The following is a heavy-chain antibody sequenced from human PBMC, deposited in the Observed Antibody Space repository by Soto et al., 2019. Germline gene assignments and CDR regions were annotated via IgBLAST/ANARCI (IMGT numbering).Heavy chain of an antibody. D-gene: IGHD3-3*01. CDR2: IILVSGTA. J-gene: IGHJ5*02. V-gene: IGHV1-69*06. CDR1: GGTFSSSYV. Sequence: QVQLVQSGAEVKKPGSSVKVSCKASGGTFSSSYVITWVRQAPGQGLEWMGGIILVSGTAKYAQKFRGRVTMTRDTSTSTVYMELTNLRSDDTAVYYCARDGLPDDFRSGGYWFDPWGQGTQVTVSS. CDR3: ARDGLPDDFRSGGYWFDP.